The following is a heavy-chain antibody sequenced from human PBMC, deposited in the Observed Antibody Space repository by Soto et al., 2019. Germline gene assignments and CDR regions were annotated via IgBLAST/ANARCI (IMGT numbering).Heavy chain of an antibody. J-gene: IGHJ5*02. CDR1: GGTFSNYS. V-gene: IGHV1-69*13. CDR3: ATDVIVMVLAAPRAGGWFDP. CDR2: IIPICGTS. D-gene: IGHD2-15*01. Sequence: SVKVSCKASGGTFSNYSISWVRQAPGQGLEGMGGIIPICGTSNYAQKFQGRVTLTADESTNTAYMELSTLRSEDTALYSCATDVIVMVLAAPRAGGWFDPWGQGTLVTVSS.